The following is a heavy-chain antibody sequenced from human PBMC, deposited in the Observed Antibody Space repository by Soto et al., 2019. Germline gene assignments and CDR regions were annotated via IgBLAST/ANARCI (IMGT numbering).Heavy chain of an antibody. CDR3: TTGGYCSSTSCYAVSYYYYMDV. CDR2: IKSKTDGGTT. CDR1: GFTFSNAW. V-gene: IGHV3-15*01. D-gene: IGHD2-2*01. Sequence: GGSLRLSCAASGFTFSNAWMSWVRQAPGKGLEWVGRIKSKTDGGTTDYAAPVKGRFTISRDDSKNTLYLQMNSLKTEDTAVYYCTTGGYCSSTSCYAVSYYYYMDVWGKGTTVTVSS. J-gene: IGHJ6*03.